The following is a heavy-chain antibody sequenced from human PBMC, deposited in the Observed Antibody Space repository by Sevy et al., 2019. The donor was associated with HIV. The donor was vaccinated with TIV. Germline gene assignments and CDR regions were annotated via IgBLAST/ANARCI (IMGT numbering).Heavy chain of an antibody. CDR2: MYHSGST. V-gene: IGHV4-30-2*01. CDR1: GDSISSGGYS. CDR3: ARGDPSNTFDY. Sequence: SETLSLTCAVSGDSISSGGYSWNWIRQPPGKGLEWIGYMYHSGSTYSNPSLQSRVTISVDRSKNQFSLKLTAVTAADTAVYYCARGDPSNTFDYWGQGTLVTVSS. J-gene: IGHJ4*02.